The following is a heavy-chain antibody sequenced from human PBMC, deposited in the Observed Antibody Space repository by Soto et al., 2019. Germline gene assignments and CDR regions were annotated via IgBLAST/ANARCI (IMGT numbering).Heavy chain of an antibody. V-gene: IGHV3-23*01. D-gene: IGHD3-10*01. CDR3: ARDAPDSVPPDAYHI. CDR2: ISGSGGRT. Sequence: EVQVLESGGGLVQPGGSLRLSCAASGFTFSSYAMTWVRQAPGKGLEWVSTISGSGGRTFYADSVKGRFTISRDNSKNTLSLQINSLRAADTAVYYCARDAPDSVPPDAYHIWGQGTMVTVSP. J-gene: IGHJ3*02. CDR1: GFTFSSYA.